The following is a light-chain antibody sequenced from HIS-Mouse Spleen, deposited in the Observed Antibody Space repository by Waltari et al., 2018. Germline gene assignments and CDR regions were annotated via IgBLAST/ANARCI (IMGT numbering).Light chain of an antibody. CDR1: QLGYKY. CDR2: QDS. Sequence: SYELTQPPSVSVSPGQTASITCSGDQLGYKYACWYQQNPGQSPVLVTYQDSKRPSGIPERFSGSNSGNTATLTISGTQAMDEADYYCQAWDSSTYVFGTGTKVTVL. J-gene: IGLJ1*01. V-gene: IGLV3-1*01. CDR3: QAWDSSTYV.